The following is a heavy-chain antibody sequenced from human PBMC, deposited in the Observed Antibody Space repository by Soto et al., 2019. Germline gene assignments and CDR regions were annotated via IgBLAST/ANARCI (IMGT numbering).Heavy chain of an antibody. J-gene: IGHJ4*02. CDR2: IYYSGST. Sequence: SETLSLTCTVSGGSISSYYWSWIRQPPGKGLEWIGYIYYSGSTNYADSVKGRFTISRDNSKNTLYLQMSSLRDEDTAVYYCARDSVLTGRSDSWGQGTLVTVSS. D-gene: IGHD3-9*01. CDR1: GGSISSYY. V-gene: IGHV4-59*01. CDR3: ARDSVLTGRSDS.